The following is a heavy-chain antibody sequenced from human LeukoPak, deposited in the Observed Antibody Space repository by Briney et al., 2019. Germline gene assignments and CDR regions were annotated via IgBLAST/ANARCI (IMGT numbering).Heavy chain of an antibody. CDR2: ISSGGSVI. CDR3: ARDGAVVGSENDY. CDR1: GFTFSSYE. J-gene: IGHJ4*02. D-gene: IGHD6-19*01. V-gene: IGHV3-48*03. Sequence: GGSLRLSCAASGFTFSSYEMKWVRQAPGKGLEWVSYISSGGSVIHYADSVKGRLTISRDNAKNSLFLQMNSLRAEDTAVYYCARDGAVVGSENDYWGQGTLVTVAS.